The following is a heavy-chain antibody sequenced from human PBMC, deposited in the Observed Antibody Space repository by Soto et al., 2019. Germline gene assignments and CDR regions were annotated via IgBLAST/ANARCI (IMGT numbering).Heavy chain of an antibody. J-gene: IGHJ6*02. V-gene: IGHV3-23*01. D-gene: IGHD2-2*01. CDR3: AKAVVVVPAALYYYYGMDV. CDR1: GFTFSSYA. CDR2: ISGSGGST. Sequence: GGSLRLSCAASGFTFSSYAMSWVRQAPGKGLEWVSAISGSGGSTYYADSVKGRFTISRDNSENTLYLQMNSLRAEDTAVYYCAKAVVVVPAALYYYYGMDVWGQGTTVTVSS.